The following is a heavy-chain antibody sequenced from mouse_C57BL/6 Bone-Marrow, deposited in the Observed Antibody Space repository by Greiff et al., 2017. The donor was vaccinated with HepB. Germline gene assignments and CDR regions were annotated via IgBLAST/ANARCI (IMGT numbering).Heavy chain of an antibody. CDR1: GFTFSDYY. CDR2: INSDGSST. CDR3: ARGEYGSSCPYFDY. Sequence: EVQVVESEGGLVQPGRSMKLSCTASGFTFSDYYMAWVRQVPEKGLEWVANINSDGSSTYYLDSLKSRFIISRDNAKNILYLQMSRMKSEDTATYYCARGEYGSSCPYFDYGGQGTAPTVSA. D-gene: IGHD1-1*01. V-gene: IGHV5-16*01. J-gene: IGHJ2*01.